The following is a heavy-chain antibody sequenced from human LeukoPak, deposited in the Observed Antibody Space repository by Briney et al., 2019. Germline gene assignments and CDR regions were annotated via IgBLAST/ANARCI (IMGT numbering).Heavy chain of an antibody. CDR3: AKRSSHSSGYWDY. Sequence: GGSLRLSCAASGFTFSSYAMGWVRQAPGKGLDWVSAINADGVFTYYADSVKGRFTISRDDSKNMLYLQMDSLRVEDTAIYSCAKRSSHSSGYWDYWGQGSLVTVSS. CDR2: INADGVFT. CDR1: GFTFSSYA. D-gene: IGHD3-22*01. V-gene: IGHV3-23*01. J-gene: IGHJ4*02.